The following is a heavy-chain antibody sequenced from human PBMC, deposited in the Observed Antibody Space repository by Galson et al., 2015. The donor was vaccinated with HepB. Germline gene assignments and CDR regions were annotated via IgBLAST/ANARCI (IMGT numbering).Heavy chain of an antibody. CDR1: GFTFSSYG. J-gene: IGHJ4*02. Sequence: SLRLSCAASGFTFSSYGMHWVRQAPGKGLEWVAVISYDGSNKYYADSVKGRFTISRDNSKNTLYLQMNSLRAEDTAVYYCAKGKGSGWYRGEAPFDYWGQGTLVTVSS. V-gene: IGHV3-30*18. D-gene: IGHD6-19*01. CDR3: AKGKGSGWYRGEAPFDY. CDR2: ISYDGSNK.